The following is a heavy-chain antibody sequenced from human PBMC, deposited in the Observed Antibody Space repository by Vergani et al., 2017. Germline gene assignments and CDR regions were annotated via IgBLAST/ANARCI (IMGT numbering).Heavy chain of an antibody. V-gene: IGHV3-43*01. Sequence: EVQLVESGGVVVQPGGSLRLSCAASGFTFDDYTMHWVRQAPGKGLEWVSLISWDGGSTYYADSVKGRFTISRDNSKNTLYLQMNSLRAEDTAVYYCAKDLSGLGFRWFDPWGQGTLVTVSS. D-gene: IGHD5-12*01. CDR1: GFTFDDYT. J-gene: IGHJ5*02. CDR3: AKDLSGLGFRWFDP. CDR2: ISWDGGST.